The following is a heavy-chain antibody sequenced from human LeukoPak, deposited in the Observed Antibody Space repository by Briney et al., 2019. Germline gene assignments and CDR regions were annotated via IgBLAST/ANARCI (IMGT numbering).Heavy chain of an antibody. D-gene: IGHD2-2*01. CDR1: GGSISSHY. CDR3: ARITKYQYGIVDY. Sequence: SETLSLTCTVSGGSISSHYWSWIRQPPGKGLEWIGYIYYSGSTNYHPSLKSRVTISVDTSKNKFSLKLSSVTAADTAVYYCARITKYQYGIVDYWGQGTLVTVSS. J-gene: IGHJ4*02. CDR2: IYYSGST. V-gene: IGHV4-59*11.